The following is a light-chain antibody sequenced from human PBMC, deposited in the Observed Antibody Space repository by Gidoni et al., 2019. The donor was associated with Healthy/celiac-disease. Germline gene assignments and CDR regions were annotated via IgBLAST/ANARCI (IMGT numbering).Light chain of an antibody. Sequence: SYELTQPPSVSVSPGQTARITCSGNDLPKHYAYWYPQKPGQAPVLVIYKDSERPSGVPERFSGSSSGITVTLTSSGVQAEDEADYYCKSADSSGTWVFGGGTKLTVL. CDR1: DLPKHY. CDR3: KSADSSGTWV. V-gene: IGLV3-25*03. J-gene: IGLJ3*02. CDR2: KDS.